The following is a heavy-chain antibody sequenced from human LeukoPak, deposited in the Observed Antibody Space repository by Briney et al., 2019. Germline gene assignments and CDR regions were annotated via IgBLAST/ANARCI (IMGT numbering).Heavy chain of an antibody. V-gene: IGHV3-23*01. CDR2: ISGSGGDT. CDR1: GFTFSSHA. J-gene: IGHJ4*02. D-gene: IGHD4-11*01. Sequence: GGSLRLSCAASGFTFSSHAMSWVRQAPGKGLEWVSVISGSGGDTYYADSVKGRFTISRDNSKNTLYVQMNSLGAEDTAVYYCAKGPNDSSNYLSEYWGQGTLVTVSS. CDR3: AKGPNDSSNYLSEY.